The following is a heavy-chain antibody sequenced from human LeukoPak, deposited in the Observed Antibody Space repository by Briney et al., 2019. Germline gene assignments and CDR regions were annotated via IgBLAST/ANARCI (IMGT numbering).Heavy chain of an antibody. CDR3: AKENLRAAAGTLGD. J-gene: IGHJ4*02. Sequence: GGSLRLSCAASGFTFNNYAMTWVRQPPGKGLEWVSTITGTNDATYYAGSVKGRFTISRDNSKNTLYLQMNSLRAEDTAVYYCAKENLRAAAGTLGDWGQGTLVTVSS. CDR2: ITGTNDAT. CDR1: GFTFNNYA. D-gene: IGHD6-13*01. V-gene: IGHV3-23*01.